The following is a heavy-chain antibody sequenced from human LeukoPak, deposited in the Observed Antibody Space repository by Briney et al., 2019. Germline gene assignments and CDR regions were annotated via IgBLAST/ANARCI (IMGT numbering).Heavy chain of an antibody. D-gene: IGHD1-26*01. CDR3: ARGSSAGASLRHDY. CDR1: GFTFSSYW. CDR2: IKQDGSEE. Sequence: PGGSLRLSCAASGFTFSSYWMSWVRQAPGKGLKWVANIKQDGSEENFVDSVKGRFAISRDNAKKSLYLQMNSLRAEDTAVYCARGSSAGASLRHDYWGQGTLVTVSS. J-gene: IGHJ4*02. V-gene: IGHV3-7*01.